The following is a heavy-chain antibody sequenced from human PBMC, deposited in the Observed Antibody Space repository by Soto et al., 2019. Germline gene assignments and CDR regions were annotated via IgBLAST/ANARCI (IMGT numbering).Heavy chain of an antibody. D-gene: IGHD6-6*01. CDR1: GFTFSNAW. CDR2: IKSKTDGGTT. V-gene: IGHV3-15*01. J-gene: IGHJ6*03. CDR3: TTFSSSPPYYYYYCMDV. Sequence: EVQLVESGGGLVKPGGSLRLSCAASGFTFSNAWMSWVRQAPGKGLEWVGRIKSKTDGGTTDYAAPVKGRFTISRDDSKNTLYLQMNSLKTEDTAVYDCTTFSSSPPYYYYYCMDVWGKGTTVTVSS.